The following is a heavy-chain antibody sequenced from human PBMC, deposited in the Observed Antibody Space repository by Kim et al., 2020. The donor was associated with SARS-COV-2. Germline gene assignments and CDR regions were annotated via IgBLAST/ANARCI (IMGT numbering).Heavy chain of an antibody. CDR3: TRVNPIPGDWYDALDI. V-gene: IGHV3-73*01. CDR2: IRSKPNNYAT. CDR1: GFTFSGST. J-gene: IGHJ3*02. Sequence: GGSLRLSCAASGFTFSGSTMHWVRQASGKGLEWVGRIRSKPNNYATAYAASVKGRFTISRDDSKNTAYLQMSSLKTEDTAIYYCTRVNPIPGDWYDALDIWGQGTTVTVSS. D-gene: IGHD2-21*02.